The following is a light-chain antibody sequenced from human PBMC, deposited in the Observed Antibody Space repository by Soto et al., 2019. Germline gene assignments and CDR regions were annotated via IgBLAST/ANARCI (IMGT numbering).Light chain of an antibody. J-gene: IGLJ1*01. CDR2: EVS. CDR3: SSYTTSSTRV. CDR1: NSDVGAFNY. V-gene: IGLV2-14*03. Sequence: QSVLTQPASVSGSPGQSIAITCTGTNSDVGAFNYVSWYQQHPDKAPKLMIYEVSNRPSGVSNRFSGYKSVNTATLTFSGLQTEDEADYYCSSYTTSSTRVFGTGTKVTVL.